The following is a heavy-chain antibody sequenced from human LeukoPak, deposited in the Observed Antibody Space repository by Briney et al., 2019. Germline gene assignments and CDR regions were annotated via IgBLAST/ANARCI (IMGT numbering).Heavy chain of an antibody. CDR2: IKQDGSQK. CDR3: ASGLGWLVDN. CDR1: EFTLSSYW. V-gene: IGHV3-7*01. J-gene: IGHJ4*02. Sequence: PGRSLRLSCAASEFTLSSYWMSWVRQAPGKGLEWVANIKQDGSQKYYVDSVKGRFTISRDNAKNSLYLQMNSLRAEDTAVYYCASGLGWLVDNWGQGTLVTVSS. D-gene: IGHD6-19*01.